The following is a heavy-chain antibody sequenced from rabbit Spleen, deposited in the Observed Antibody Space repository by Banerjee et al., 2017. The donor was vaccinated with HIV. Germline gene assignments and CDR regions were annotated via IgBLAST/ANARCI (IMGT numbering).Heavy chain of an antibody. J-gene: IGHJ4*01. V-gene: IGHV1S40*01. Sequence: QSLEESGGGLVQPEGSLTLTCTASGFSFNSGYDIVWVRQAPGKGLEWIGYIYSTIHYTYYANWAKGRFTISKTSSTTVTLQMTSLTVADTATYFCARGSAAMTMLIIGFYLNLWGQGTLVTVS. CDR1: GFSFNSGYD. D-gene: IGHD2-1*01. CDR3: ARGSAAMTMLIIGFYLNL. CDR2: IYSTIHYT.